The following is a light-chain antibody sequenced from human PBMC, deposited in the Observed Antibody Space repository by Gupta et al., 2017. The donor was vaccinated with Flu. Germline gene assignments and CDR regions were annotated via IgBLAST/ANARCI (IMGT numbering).Light chain of an antibody. Sequence: FCTGTFSDVGAYNYVSWYQQHPGRAPKLIISDVTKRPSGVPERFSGSKSANTASLTISGLQPVDEADYYCCSYATTYSWVFGGGTKLTVL. V-gene: IGLV2-11*03. CDR3: CSYATTYSWV. J-gene: IGLJ3*02. CDR1: FSDVGAYNY. CDR2: DVT.